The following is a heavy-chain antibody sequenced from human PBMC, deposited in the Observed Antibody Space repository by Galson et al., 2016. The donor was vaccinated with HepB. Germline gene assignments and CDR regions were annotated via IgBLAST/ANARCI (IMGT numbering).Heavy chain of an antibody. CDR2: ISRASSST. Sequence: SLRLSCAASGFSFSYYTITWVRQAPGKGLEWVSSISRASSSTDYADSVKGRFTISRDDAKNSVFLQMHSLRADDTAVYYCARSSLNWRSLDYWGQGSLVTVSS. CDR3: ARSSLNWRSLDY. D-gene: IGHD1-20*01. V-gene: IGHV3-21*01. J-gene: IGHJ4*02. CDR1: GFSFSYYT.